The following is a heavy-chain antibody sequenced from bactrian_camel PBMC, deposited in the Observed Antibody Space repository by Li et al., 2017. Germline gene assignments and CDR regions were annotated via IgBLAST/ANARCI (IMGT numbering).Heavy chain of an antibody. V-gene: IGHV3S25*01. D-gene: IGHD4*01. CDR2: ISRSDGTT. J-gene: IGHJ4*01. Sequence: QLVESGGGSVQAGESLRLSCAGRGYSFSSYWMHWVRQAPGKWLEWVSAISRSDGTTYYADSVKGRFTISRDNAKNTVYLQMNSLKPEDTAMYYCAIKPAPRGGNSCYVTSLRSVAEYNYWGQGTQVTV. CDR3: AIKPAPRGGNSCYVTSLRSVAEYNY. CDR1: GYSFSSYW.